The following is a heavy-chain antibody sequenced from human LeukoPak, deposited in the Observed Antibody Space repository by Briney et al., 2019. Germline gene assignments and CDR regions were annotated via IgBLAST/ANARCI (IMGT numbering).Heavy chain of an antibody. CDR1: GYTFTSYY. CDR3: ARGRDIVVDGVWFDP. Sequence: ASVKVSCKASGYTFTSYYMYWVRQAPGQGLEWMGLINPGGGSTNYAQKFQGRVTMTTDTSASTAYMELRSLRSDDTAVYYCARGRDIVVDGVWFDPWGQGTLATVSS. D-gene: IGHD2-2*01. V-gene: IGHV1-46*01. J-gene: IGHJ5*02. CDR2: INPGGGST.